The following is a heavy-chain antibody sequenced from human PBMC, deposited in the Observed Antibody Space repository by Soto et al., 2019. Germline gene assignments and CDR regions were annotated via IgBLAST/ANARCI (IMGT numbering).Heavy chain of an antibody. CDR1: GASIISTTSHNW. J-gene: IGHJ4*02. Sequence: QVHLQESGPGLVRPSGTLSLTCAVSGASIISTTSHNWWSWVRQPPGKGLEWIGEIYHSGSTNYNQSLKSRVTMSVDKSTNQFSLRLTSVTAADTAVYYCARMVGATLVDFWGQGTLVTVSS. V-gene: IGHV4-4*02. CDR2: IYHSGST. CDR3: ARMVGATLVDF. D-gene: IGHD1-26*01.